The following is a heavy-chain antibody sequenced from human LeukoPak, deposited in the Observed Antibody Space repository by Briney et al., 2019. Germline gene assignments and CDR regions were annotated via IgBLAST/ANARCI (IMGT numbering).Heavy chain of an antibody. D-gene: IGHD6-19*01. CDR3: ATKQWLAPPPDS. J-gene: IGHJ4*02. V-gene: IGHV3-74*01. Sequence: QPGGSLRLSCAASGFTFSKYWILWVRQAPGKGLESVSRINTDGTVTTYADSVKGRFTVSRDNADNTMFLQMNSVRDEDTAVYYCATKQWLAPPPDSWGQGTPVTVSS. CDR2: INTDGTVT. CDR1: GFTFSKYW.